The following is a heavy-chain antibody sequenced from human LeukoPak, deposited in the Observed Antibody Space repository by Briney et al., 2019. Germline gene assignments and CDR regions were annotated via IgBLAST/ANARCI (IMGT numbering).Heavy chain of an antibody. D-gene: IGHD5-18*01. CDR3: GRVEDTFYYFDY. V-gene: IGHV3-53*01. Sequence: WVSVIYSGGSTSYADSVKGRFTISRDNSKNTLYLQMNSLRAEDTAVYYCGRVEDTFYYFDYWGQGTLVTVSS. J-gene: IGHJ4*02. CDR2: IYSGGST.